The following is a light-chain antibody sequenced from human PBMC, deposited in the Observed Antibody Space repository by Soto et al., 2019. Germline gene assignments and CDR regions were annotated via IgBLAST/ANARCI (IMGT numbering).Light chain of an antibody. CDR1: QSVSSNY. Sequence: DIVLTQCPGTLSLSPGERATLSCKASQSVSSNYLAWYQQKPGQAPRLLIYGASTRATGVPTRFSGSRSGAEFTLTINSLQSEDFAVYYCQPYNNWPLTFGGGTKVDIK. V-gene: IGKV3-15*01. J-gene: IGKJ4*01. CDR3: QPYNNWPLT. CDR2: GAS.